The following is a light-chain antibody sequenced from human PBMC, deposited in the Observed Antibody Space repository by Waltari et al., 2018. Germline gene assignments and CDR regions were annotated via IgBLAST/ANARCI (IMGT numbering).Light chain of an antibody. CDR2: GAS. V-gene: IGKV3-15*01. CDR3: QQYNNWPPWT. CDR1: QSVSSN. Sequence: EIVMTQSPATLSVSPGERATLSCRASQSVSSNLAWYQQNPGQAPRLLIYGASTRATGIPARFSGSGSGTEFTLTISSLQSEDFAVYYCQQYNNWPPWTLGQGTKVEIK. J-gene: IGKJ1*01.